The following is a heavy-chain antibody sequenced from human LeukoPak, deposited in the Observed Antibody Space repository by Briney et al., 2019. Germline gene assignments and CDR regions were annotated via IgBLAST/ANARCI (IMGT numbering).Heavy chain of an antibody. V-gene: IGHV3-53*05. Sequence: GGSLRLSCAASGFTVNNNYMSWVRQAPGKGLEWVSVIYSGDITYYADSVKGRFTISRDNSKNTLYLQMNSLRAEDTAVYYCAREADYYGSGTYCDYWGQGTLVTVSS. CDR2: IYSGDIT. D-gene: IGHD3-10*01. CDR1: GFTVNNNY. J-gene: IGHJ4*02. CDR3: AREADYYGSGTYCDY.